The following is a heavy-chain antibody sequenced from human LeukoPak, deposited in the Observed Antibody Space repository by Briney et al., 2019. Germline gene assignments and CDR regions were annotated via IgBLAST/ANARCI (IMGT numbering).Heavy chain of an antibody. J-gene: IGHJ4*02. CDR3: ARDLVVVVGPTLDY. CDR2: INSDSGST. CDR1: GYXFTRYY. Sequence: ASVKVSCKASGYXFTRYYIHWVRQAPGQGLEWMGIINSDSGSTTYAQKFQGRVTLTRDTSTSTVYMELRGLKSEDTAVYYCARDLVVVVGPTLDYWGQGTLVTVSS. V-gene: IGHV1-46*01. D-gene: IGHD2-15*01.